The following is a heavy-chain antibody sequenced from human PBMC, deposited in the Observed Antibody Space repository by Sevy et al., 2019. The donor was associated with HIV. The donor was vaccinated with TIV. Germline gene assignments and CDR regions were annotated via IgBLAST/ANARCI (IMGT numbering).Heavy chain of an antibody. J-gene: IGHJ6*03. D-gene: IGHD3-10*01. CDR2: LIPIVGTA. CDR3: ASGNHGSGSYYNYYYYMDV. CDR1: GGTFSSYV. Sequence: ASVKVSYKASGGTFSSYVISWVRQAPGQGLEWMGRLIPIVGTANYAQKFQGRVTITADESTSTAYMELSSLRSEDTAVYYCASGNHGSGSYYNYYYYMDVWVKGTTVTVSS. V-gene: IGHV1-69*11.